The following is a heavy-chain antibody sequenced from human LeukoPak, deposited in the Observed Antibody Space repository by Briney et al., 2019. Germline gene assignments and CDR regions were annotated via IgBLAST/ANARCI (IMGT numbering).Heavy chain of an antibody. CDR2: INSDGSST. J-gene: IGHJ5*01. V-gene: IGHV3-74*01. CDR3: ATSLGPNWFDP. CDR1: GFTFSSYW. Sequence: GGSLRLSCAASGFTFSSYWMHWVRQAPGKELVWVSRINSDGSSTSYADSVKGRFTISRDNAKNTLYLQMNSLRAEDTAVYYCATSLGPNWFDPWGQGTLVTVSS.